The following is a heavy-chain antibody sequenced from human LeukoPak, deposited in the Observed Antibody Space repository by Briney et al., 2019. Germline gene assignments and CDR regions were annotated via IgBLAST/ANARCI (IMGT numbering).Heavy chain of an antibody. CDR3: AREMAHYFDSSGYSF. J-gene: IGHJ4*02. D-gene: IGHD3-22*01. Sequence: GGSLRLSCAASGFSFSASEMNWVRQAPGKGLEWVSYISGGGSTIYYADSVKGRFSISRDNAKNSLYLQMNSLRDEDTAVYYCAREMAHYFDSSGYSFWGQGTLVTVSS. CDR2: ISGGGSTI. CDR1: GFSFSASE. V-gene: IGHV3-48*03.